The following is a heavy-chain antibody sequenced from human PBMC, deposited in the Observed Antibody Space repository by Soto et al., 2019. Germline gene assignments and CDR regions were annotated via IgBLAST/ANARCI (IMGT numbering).Heavy chain of an antibody. CDR1: GFSLSTSGVG. CDR3: EHSRSSSWYEYFQH. J-gene: IGHJ1*01. V-gene: IGHV2-5*01. CDR2: IYWNDDK. D-gene: IGHD6-13*01. Sequence: QITLKESGPTLVKPTQTLTLTCTFSGFSLSTSGVGVGWIRQPPGKTLEWLALIYWNDDKRYSPSLKSRLTITKDTSKNQVVLTMTNMDPVDTAPYYCEHSRSSSWYEYFQHWGQGTLVTVSS.